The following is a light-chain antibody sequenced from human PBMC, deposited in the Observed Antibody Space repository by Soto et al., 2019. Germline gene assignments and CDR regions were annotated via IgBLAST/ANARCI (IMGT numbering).Light chain of an antibody. V-gene: IGLV2-11*01. CDR2: DVN. CDR1: SSDVGGYNH. Sequence: QSALTQPRSVSGSPGQSVAISCTGTSSDVGGYNHVAWYQQHPGKAPKLMIFDVNKRPSWVPDRFSGSKSGNTASLTISRLQDEDEADYDCSSYAGRYTYVFATGTKLTVL. J-gene: IGLJ1*01. CDR3: SSYAGRYTYV.